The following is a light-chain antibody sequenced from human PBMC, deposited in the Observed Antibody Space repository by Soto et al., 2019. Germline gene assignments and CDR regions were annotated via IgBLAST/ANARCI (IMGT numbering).Light chain of an antibody. Sequence: DIVMTQSPDSLAVSLGERATINCKSSQSVLHSSNNRNYLAWYQQRPGQPPRLLIYGASTRESGVPERFSGSGSGTDFTLTISSLQADDVAVYYCQQCYRTPWTFGQGTKVDIK. CDR1: QSVLHSSNNRNY. CDR3: QQCYRTPWT. V-gene: IGKV4-1*01. J-gene: IGKJ1*01. CDR2: GAS.